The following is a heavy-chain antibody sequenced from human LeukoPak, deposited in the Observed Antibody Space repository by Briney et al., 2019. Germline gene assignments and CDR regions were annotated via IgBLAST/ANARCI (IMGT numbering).Heavy chain of an antibody. CDR2: IYSGGTT. Sequence: GGSLRLSCAASGFTVSSNYMSWVRQAPGKGLEWVSVIYSGGTTFYADSVKGRFTISRDNSQNTLHHQMNSLRVEDTAVYYCATVKRYSTSSSPGERYYGMDVWGQGTTVTVSS. J-gene: IGHJ6*02. CDR1: GFTVSSNY. D-gene: IGHD6-13*01. CDR3: ATVKRYSTSSSPGERYYGMDV. V-gene: IGHV3-53*01.